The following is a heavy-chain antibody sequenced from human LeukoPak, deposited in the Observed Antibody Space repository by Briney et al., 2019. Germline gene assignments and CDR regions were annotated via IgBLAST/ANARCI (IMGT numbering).Heavy chain of an antibody. V-gene: IGHV3-23*01. J-gene: IGHJ4*02. D-gene: IGHD3-22*01. CDR3: AKKASSGYYYAFDY. CDR2: ISNSGGST. Sequence: GGSLRLSCAASGFTFSSYAMSWVRQGPGKGLEWVSAISNSGGSTYYADSVKGRFTISKDDSKNTLYLEMNSLSAEDTAVYYCAKKASSGYYYAFDYWGQGTLVTVSS. CDR1: GFTFSSYA.